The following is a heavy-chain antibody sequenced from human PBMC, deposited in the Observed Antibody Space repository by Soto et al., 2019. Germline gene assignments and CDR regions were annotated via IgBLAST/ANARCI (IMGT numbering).Heavy chain of an antibody. CDR2: INRDGGVA. CDR1: GFTFSNYW. J-gene: IGHJ6*03. D-gene: IGHD2-15*01. Sequence: EVQLVESGGGLVQPGGSLRLSCAASGFTFSNYWMYWVRQAPGKGLEWVARINRDGGVAGYADSVKGRLTISRDNVKNTLYLQMDSLRAEDTAVYYCARGDCVGGSCYPLAGSFYYYMDAWGKGTTVTVFS. V-gene: IGHV3-74*02. CDR3: ARGDCVGGSCYPLAGSFYYYMDA.